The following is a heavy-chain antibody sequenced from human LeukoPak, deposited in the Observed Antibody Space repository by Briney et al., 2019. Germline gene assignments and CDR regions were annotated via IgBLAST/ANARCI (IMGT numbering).Heavy chain of an antibody. V-gene: IGHV4-39*07. CDR3: ARGETRDSSGWFLSY. CDR2: IYYSGST. D-gene: IGHD6-19*01. Sequence: SETLSLTCTVSGGSISSSSYYWGWIRQPPGKGLEWIGSIYYSGSTYYNPSLKSRVTISLDKSKNQFSLKLNSVAAADTAVYYCARGETRDSSGWFLSYWGQGTLVIVSS. CDR1: GGSISSSSYY. J-gene: IGHJ4*02.